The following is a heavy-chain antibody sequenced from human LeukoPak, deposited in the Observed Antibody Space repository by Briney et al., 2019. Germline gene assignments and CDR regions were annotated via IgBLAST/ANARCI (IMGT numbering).Heavy chain of an antibody. Sequence: GGSLRLSCAASGFTFSSYSMNWVRQAPGKGLEWVSSISSSSSYIYYADSVKGRFTISRDNAKNSLYLQMNSLRAEDTAVYYCARDGTRDGYNWVGFDYWGQGTLVTVSS. V-gene: IGHV3-21*01. D-gene: IGHD5-24*01. CDR2: ISSSSSYI. J-gene: IGHJ4*02. CDR1: GFTFSSYS. CDR3: ARDGTRDGYNWVGFDY.